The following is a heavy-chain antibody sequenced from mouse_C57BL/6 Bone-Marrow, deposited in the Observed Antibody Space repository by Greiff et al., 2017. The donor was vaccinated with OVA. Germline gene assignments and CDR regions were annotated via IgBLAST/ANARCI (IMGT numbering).Heavy chain of an antibody. Sequence: EVQGVESGGDLVKPGGSLKLSCAASGFTFSSYGMSWVRQTPDKRLEWVATISSGGSYTYYPDSVKGRFTISRDNAKNTLYLQMSSLKSEDTAMYYCARLVYDGYFLYAMDYWGQGTSVTVSS. CDR2: ISSGGSYT. CDR3: ARLVYDGYFLYAMDY. V-gene: IGHV5-6*01. D-gene: IGHD2-3*01. CDR1: GFTFSSYG. J-gene: IGHJ4*01.